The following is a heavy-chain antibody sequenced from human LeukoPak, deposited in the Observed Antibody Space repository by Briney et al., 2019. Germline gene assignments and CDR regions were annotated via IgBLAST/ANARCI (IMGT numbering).Heavy chain of an antibody. CDR1: GGSISSSSYY. CDR3: ARDISSWPPRSN. CDR2: IYYSGST. V-gene: IGHV4-39*07. J-gene: IGHJ4*02. Sequence: SETLSLTCTVSGGSISSSSYYWGWIRQPPGKGLEWIGSIYYSGSTYYNPSLKSRVTISVDTSKNQFSLKLSSVTAADTAVYYCARDISSWPPRSNWGQGTLVTVSS. D-gene: IGHD6-13*01.